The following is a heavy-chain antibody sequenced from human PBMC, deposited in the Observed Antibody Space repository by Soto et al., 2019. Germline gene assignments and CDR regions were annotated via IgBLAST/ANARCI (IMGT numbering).Heavy chain of an antibody. J-gene: IGHJ4*02. CDR3: AILPRGYSYVLEDY. D-gene: IGHD5-18*01. CDR2: IIPIFGTA. Sequence: QVQLVQSGAEVKKPGSSVKVSCKASGGTFSSYAVSWVRQAPGQGLEWMGGIIPIFGTANYAQKFQGRVKXTADDSTSTAYMELSSLRSEDTAVYYCAILPRGYSYVLEDYWGQGTLVTVSS. V-gene: IGHV1-69*12. CDR1: GGTFSSYA.